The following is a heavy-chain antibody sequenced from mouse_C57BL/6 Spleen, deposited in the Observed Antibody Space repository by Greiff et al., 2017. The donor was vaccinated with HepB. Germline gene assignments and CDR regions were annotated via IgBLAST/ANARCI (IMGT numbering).Heavy chain of an antibody. V-gene: IGHV1-53*01. Sequence: QLQQSGTELVKPGASVKLSCKASGYTFTSYWMHWVKQRPGQGLEWIGNINPSNGGTNYNEKFKSKATLTVDKSSSTAYMQLSSLTSEDSAVYYCARWGAQAVGYFDYWGQGTTLTVSS. CDR1: GYTFTSYW. J-gene: IGHJ2*01. CDR3: ARWGAQAVGYFDY. D-gene: IGHD3-2*02. CDR2: INPSNGGT.